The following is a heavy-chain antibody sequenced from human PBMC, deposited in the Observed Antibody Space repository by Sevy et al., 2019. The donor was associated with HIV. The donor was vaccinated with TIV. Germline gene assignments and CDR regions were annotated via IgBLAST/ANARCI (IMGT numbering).Heavy chain of an antibody. CDR1: GFTFSDYY. D-gene: IGHD1-26*01. CDR2: ISSSGSTI. CDR3: ARASNRWELLRDFDY. J-gene: IGHJ4*02. Sequence: GGSLRLSCAASGFTFSDYYMSWIRQAPGKGLEWVSYISSSGSTIYYADSVKGRFTISRDNAKNSLYLQMNSLGAEDTAVYYCARASNRWELLRDFDYWGQGTLVTVSS. V-gene: IGHV3-11*01.